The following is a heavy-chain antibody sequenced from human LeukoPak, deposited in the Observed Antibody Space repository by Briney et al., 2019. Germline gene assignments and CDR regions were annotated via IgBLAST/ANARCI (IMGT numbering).Heavy chain of an antibody. Sequence: GGSLRLSCAASGFTFSSYSMNWVRQAPGKGLEWVSSISSSSSYIYYADSVKGRFTISRDNAKNSLYLQMNSLRAEDTAVYYCARLGYSSSWYHDYWGQGTLVTVSS. V-gene: IGHV3-21*01. CDR3: ARLGYSSSWYHDY. D-gene: IGHD6-13*01. CDR2: ISSSSSYI. CDR1: GFTFSSYS. J-gene: IGHJ4*02.